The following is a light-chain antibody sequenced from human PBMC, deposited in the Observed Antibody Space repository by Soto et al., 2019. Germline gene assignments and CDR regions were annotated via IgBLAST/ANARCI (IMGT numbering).Light chain of an antibody. CDR1: QXXXDRSYDKKY. CDR2: WAA. Sequence: DLAQTQSPSLMTVXXGERATMNXXSXQXXXDRSYDKKYLAWFQQKPGQPPKLLIYWAAARESGVPDRFSASGSETDFTLTISSMQTEDAAVYYCQQYYSLPLPFGPGTKVDL. V-gene: IGKV4-1*01. CDR3: QQYYSLPLP. J-gene: IGKJ3*01.